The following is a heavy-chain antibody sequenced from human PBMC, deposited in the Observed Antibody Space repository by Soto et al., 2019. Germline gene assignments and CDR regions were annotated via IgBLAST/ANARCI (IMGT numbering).Heavy chain of an antibody. CDR3: ARASHLFDP. CDR1: GGSISSGGYS. V-gene: IGHV4-30-2*01. CDR2: IYHSGST. Sequence: SETLSLTCAVSGGSISSGGYSWSWIRQPPGKGLEWIGYIYHSGSTYYNPSLKSRVTISVDRSKNQFSLKLSSVTAADTAVYYCARASHLFDPWGQGTLVTVSS. J-gene: IGHJ5*02.